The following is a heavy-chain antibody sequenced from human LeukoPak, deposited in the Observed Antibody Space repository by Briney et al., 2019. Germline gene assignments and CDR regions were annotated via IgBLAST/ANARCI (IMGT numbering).Heavy chain of an antibody. CDR1: GGSISTSNYY. V-gene: IGHV4-39*07. D-gene: IGHD5-24*01. Sequence: SETLSLTCTVSGGSISTSNYYWGWIRQPPGKGLEWIGSIYHSGSTHYNPSLNSRVTMSVDTSKNQFSLKLSSVTAADTAVYYCARVVDGYYFDYWGQGTLVTVSS. J-gene: IGHJ4*02. CDR3: ARVVDGYYFDY. CDR2: IYHSGST.